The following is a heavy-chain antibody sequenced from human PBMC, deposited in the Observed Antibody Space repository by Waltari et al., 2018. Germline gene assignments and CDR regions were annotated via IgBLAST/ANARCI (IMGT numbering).Heavy chain of an antibody. CDR3: ARLAPRTYRSPVPGRHYYYGMDV. CDR1: GFRFSNYW. D-gene: IGHD3-10*01. V-gene: IGHV3-74*01. Sequence: EEQLLESGGGLVQPGDSLRISCAASGFRFSNYWMNWVRQAPGKGLVWVARFSNDETSTSYADSGKGRFTISRDNAKNTVYLQMKRLRAEDTAVYYCARLAPRTYRSPVPGRHYYYGMDVWGQGTTVTVSS. CDR2: FSNDETST. J-gene: IGHJ6*02.